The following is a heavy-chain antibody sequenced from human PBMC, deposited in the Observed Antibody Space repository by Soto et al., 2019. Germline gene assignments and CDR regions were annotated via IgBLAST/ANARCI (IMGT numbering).Heavy chain of an antibody. Sequence: SETLSLTCTVSGDSISGYYWSWIRQPPGKGLEWIGYIYHNGNTNHNPSLKSRVTISVDTSKNQISLELSSVTAADTAVYYCARHGAGTFDYWGQGTLVTVSS. D-gene: IGHD6-19*01. CDR3: ARHGAGTFDY. CDR1: GDSISGYY. J-gene: IGHJ4*02. CDR2: IYHNGNT. V-gene: IGHV4-59*08.